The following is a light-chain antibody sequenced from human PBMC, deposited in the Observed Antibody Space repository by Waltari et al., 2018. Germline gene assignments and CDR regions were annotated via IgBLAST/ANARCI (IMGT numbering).Light chain of an antibody. Sequence: ELVMPQSPATLSVSPGERATLSCRASQSVSSNLAWYQQKPGQAPRLLIYGAFTRPTGIPARFSGSGSGTEFTLTISSLQSEDFAVYYCQQYNNWPPFTFGPGTKVDGK. CDR1: QSVSSN. CDR3: QQYNNWPPFT. J-gene: IGKJ3*01. V-gene: IGKV3-15*01. CDR2: GAF.